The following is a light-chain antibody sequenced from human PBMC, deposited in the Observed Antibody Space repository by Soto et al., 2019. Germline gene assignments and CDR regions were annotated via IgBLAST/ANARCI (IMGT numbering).Light chain of an antibody. J-gene: IGKJ1*01. CDR2: KAS. CDR3: QQYNSSPT. CDR1: QSISSW. V-gene: IGKV1-5*03. Sequence: DIPMTQSPSTLSASVGDRVTITCRASQSISSWLAWYQQKPGKAPKLLIYKASSLESGVPSRFSGGGSGTEFTLTISSLQPDDFATYYCQQYNSSPTFGQGTKVEIK.